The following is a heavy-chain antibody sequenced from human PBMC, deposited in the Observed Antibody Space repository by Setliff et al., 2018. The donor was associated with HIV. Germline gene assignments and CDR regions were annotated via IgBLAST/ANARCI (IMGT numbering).Heavy chain of an antibody. D-gene: IGHD6-13*01. J-gene: IGHJ4*02. CDR2: IYTGGST. CDR1: GGSISDYY. CDR3: ARHAAAAPFRY. Sequence: SETLSLTCSVSGGSISDYYWSWVRQPAGKGLEWIGRIYTGGSTKFNPSLGGRASLSVDKSNNQVSLKLSSVTTADTAVYFCARHAAAAPFRYWGQGTLVTSPQ. V-gene: IGHV4-4*07.